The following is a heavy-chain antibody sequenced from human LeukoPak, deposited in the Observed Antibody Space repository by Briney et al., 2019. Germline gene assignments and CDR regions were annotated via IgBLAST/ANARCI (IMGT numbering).Heavy chain of an antibody. CDR2: VYYSGST. V-gene: IGHV4-59*08. CDR1: GDSISTYY. Sequence: SETLSLTCTVSGDSISTYYWNWIRQPPGKGLEWLGYVYYSGSTKYNPSLMSRVTISVDTSKNQFSLKLSSVTAADTAVYYCARGVGYNYRLYHFGYWGQGTLVTVSS. D-gene: IGHD5-24*01. J-gene: IGHJ4*02. CDR3: ARGVGYNYRLYHFGY.